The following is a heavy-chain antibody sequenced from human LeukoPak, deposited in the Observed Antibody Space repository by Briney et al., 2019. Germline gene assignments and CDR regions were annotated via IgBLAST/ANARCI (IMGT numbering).Heavy chain of an antibody. Sequence: ASVKVSCKASGYTFTGYYMHWVRQAPGQGLEWMGWINPNSGGTNYAQKFQGRVTMTRDTSISTAYMELSRLRSDDTAVYYCAREVDSSGWGNNWFDPWGQGTLVTVSS. D-gene: IGHD6-19*01. J-gene: IGHJ5*02. CDR3: AREVDSSGWGNNWFDP. V-gene: IGHV1-2*02. CDR2: INPNSGGT. CDR1: GYTFTGYY.